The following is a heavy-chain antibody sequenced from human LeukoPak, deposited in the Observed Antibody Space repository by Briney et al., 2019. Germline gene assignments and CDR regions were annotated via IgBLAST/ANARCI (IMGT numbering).Heavy chain of an antibody. Sequence: GGSLRLSCAASGFTFSDYYMIWIRQAPGKGLEGVSYISSSGSDIKYAASVKGRFSISRDNAKSSLYLQMNSLRVEDTAVYYCAAVSMQRPSWYDYYYMDVWGKGTTVTVSS. CDR3: AAVSMQRPSWYDYYYMDV. CDR1: GFTFSDYY. J-gene: IGHJ6*03. V-gene: IGHV3-11*01. D-gene: IGHD6-25*01. CDR2: ISSSGSDI.